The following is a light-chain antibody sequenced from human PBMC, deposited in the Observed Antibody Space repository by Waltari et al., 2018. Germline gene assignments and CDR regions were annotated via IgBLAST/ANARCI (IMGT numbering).Light chain of an antibody. Sequence: QSVLTQQHSASATPGQGVTMSCPGSNSNIGINYVYWYQQLPGTAPKLLIYKNDLRPPGVPDRISGSKSGTSTSLAISGLRSEDEADYYCSSWDDSLSGVVLGGGTKLTVL. CDR3: SSWDDSLSGVV. CDR1: NSNIGINY. V-gene: IGLV1-47*01. J-gene: IGLJ2*01. CDR2: KND.